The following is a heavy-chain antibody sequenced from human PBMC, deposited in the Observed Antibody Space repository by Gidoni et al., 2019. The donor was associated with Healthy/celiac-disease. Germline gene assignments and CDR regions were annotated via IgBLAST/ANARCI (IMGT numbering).Heavy chain of an antibody. Sequence: EVQLLESGGGLVQPGGSLRLSCAASGFTFSSYAMSWVRQAPGKGLEWVSAISGSGGSTYYADSVKGRFTISRDNSKNTLYLQMNSLRAEDTAVYYCAKDMWAQYYYDSSGSYSYWGQGTLVTVSS. V-gene: IGHV3-23*01. CDR1: GFTFSSYA. CDR3: AKDMWAQYYYDSSGSYSY. J-gene: IGHJ4*02. D-gene: IGHD3-22*01. CDR2: ISGSGGST.